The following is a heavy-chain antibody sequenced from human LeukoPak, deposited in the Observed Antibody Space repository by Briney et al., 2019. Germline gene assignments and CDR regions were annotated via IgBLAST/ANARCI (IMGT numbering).Heavy chain of an antibody. CDR1: GGSMTDGDYY. CDR2: TS. V-gene: IGHV4-39*07. Sequence: ETLSLTCSVSGGSMTDGDYYWGWVRQSPGTGLQWIATSYQGDSLKSRVTISLDTSKNQFSLRLTSVTAADTAVYYCARGFGYSSGTPAHGMDVWGQGTTVTVSS. D-gene: IGHD6-19*01. CDR3: ARGFGYSSGTPAHGMDV. J-gene: IGHJ6*02.